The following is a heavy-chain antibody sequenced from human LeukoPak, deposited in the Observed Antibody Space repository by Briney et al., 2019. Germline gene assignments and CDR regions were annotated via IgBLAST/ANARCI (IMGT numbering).Heavy chain of an antibody. Sequence: SETLSLTCTVSGGSISSDYWGWIRHPPAKRLEWIGYIYYSASTNYNPSLKSRVTISVDTSKNQFSLKLSSVTDADTAVYYCARVVGVYYFDYWGQGTLVTVSS. D-gene: IGHD5/OR15-5a*01. V-gene: IGHV4-59*01. J-gene: IGHJ4*02. CDR1: GGSISSDY. CDR2: IYYSAST. CDR3: ARVVGVYYFDY.